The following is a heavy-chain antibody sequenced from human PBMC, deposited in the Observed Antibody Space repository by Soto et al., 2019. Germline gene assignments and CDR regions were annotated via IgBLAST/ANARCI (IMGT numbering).Heavy chain of an antibody. CDR1: GFTFSSYA. J-gene: IGHJ4*02. D-gene: IGHD6-13*01. Sequence: GGSLRLSCAASGFTFSSYAMSWVRQAPGKGLEWVSTISGTGGSTYYADSVKGRFTISRDNSKNTLYLQMNSLRVEDTAVYFCAKDHSGSWPQIFDYWGQGTLVTVSS. V-gene: IGHV3-23*01. CDR2: ISGTGGST. CDR3: AKDHSGSWPQIFDY.